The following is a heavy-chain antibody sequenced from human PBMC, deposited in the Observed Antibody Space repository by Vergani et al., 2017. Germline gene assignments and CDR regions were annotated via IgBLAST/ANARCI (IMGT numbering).Heavy chain of an antibody. D-gene: IGHD4-23*01. CDR3: ARGAKRSNSGGWPFYYYYMDV. V-gene: IGHV3-30-3*01. CDR1: GFTFSSYA. CDR2: ISYDGSNK. J-gene: IGHJ6*03. Sequence: QVQLVESGGGVVQPGRSLRLSCAASGFTFSSYAMHWVRQAPGKGLEWVAVISYDGSNKYYADSVKGRFTISRDNSTNTLYLQMNSLRAEDTAVYYCARGAKRSNSGGWPFYYYYMDVWGKGTTVTVSS.